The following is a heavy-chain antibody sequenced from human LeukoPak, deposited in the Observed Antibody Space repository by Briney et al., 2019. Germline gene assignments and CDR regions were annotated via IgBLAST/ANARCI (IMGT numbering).Heavy chain of an antibody. J-gene: IGHJ4*02. D-gene: IGHD3-10*01. CDR2: MNPNSGNT. Sequence: ASVKVSCKASGYTFTSYDINWVRQTTGRGLEWMGWMNPNSGNTGYAQKFQGRVTITGNTSITTAYMELSSLRSEDTAVYYCARRQYGSGSPLYYWGQGTLVTVSS. CDR3: ARRQYGSGSPLYY. CDR1: GYTFTSYD. V-gene: IGHV1-8*03.